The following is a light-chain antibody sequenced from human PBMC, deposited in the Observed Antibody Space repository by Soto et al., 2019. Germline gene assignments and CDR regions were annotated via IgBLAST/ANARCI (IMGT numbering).Light chain of an antibody. Sequence: EIVLTQSPGTLSLSPGEIATLSCRASQSVSSSYLAWYQLKPGQAPRLLIYGASSRATGIPDRFSGSGSGTDFTLTISRLEPEDFAVYYCQHYGNSRAFGQGTKVEIK. J-gene: IGKJ1*01. CDR2: GAS. V-gene: IGKV3-20*01. CDR3: QHYGNSRA. CDR1: QSVSSSY.